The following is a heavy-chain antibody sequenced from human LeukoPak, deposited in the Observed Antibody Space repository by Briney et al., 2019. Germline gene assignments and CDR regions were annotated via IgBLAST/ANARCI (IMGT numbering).Heavy chain of an antibody. CDR1: GFTFSSYA. V-gene: IGHV3-23*01. CDR2: ISGSGGST. CDR3: AKGIVVVITAQFDY. D-gene: IGHD3-22*01. Sequence: GGSLRLSCAASGFTFSSYAMSWVRQAPGKGLEWVSAISGSGGSTYYADSVKGRFAISRDNSKNTLYLQMNSLRAEDTAVYYCAKGIVVVITAQFDYWGQGTLVTVSS. J-gene: IGHJ4*02.